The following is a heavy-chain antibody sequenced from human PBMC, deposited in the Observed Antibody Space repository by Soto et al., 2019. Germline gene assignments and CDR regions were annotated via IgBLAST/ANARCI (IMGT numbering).Heavy chain of an antibody. CDR2: INPNSGGT. CDR3: ARPHDSGYYYYGMDV. J-gene: IGHJ6*02. CDR1: GYTFTGYY. Sequence: QVQLVQSGAEVKKPGASVKVSCKASGYTFTGYYMHWVRQAPGQGLEWMGWINPNSGGTNYAQKFQGRVTMTRDTSISTAYMELSRLRSDDTAVYYCARPHDSGYYYYGMDVWGQGTTVTVSS. D-gene: IGHD3-22*01. V-gene: IGHV1-2*02.